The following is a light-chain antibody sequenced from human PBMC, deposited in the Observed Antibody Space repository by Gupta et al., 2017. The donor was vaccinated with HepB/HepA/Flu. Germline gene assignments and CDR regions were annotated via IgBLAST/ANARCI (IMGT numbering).Light chain of an antibody. J-gene: IGLJ2*01. V-gene: IGLV10-54*01. Sequence: QAGLTQPPSVSKGLRQTAIVACIGNRPNVGSQGVVWLRPLQGPPPQVVSYRNNSRPSGISERISASRSGNIASLTITGLQPEDEGDYYCSAWDTSLSGVVFGGGTRLTVL. CDR3: SAWDTSLSGVV. CDR2: RNN. CDR1: RPNVGSQG.